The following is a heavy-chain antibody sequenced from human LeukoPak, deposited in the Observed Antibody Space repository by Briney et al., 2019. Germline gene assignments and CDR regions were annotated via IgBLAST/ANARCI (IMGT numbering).Heavy chain of an antibody. CDR3: ARMKSGSGIHIDY. V-gene: IGHV4-59*01. CDR1: GGSISSYY. Sequence: PSETLSLTCTVSGGSISSYYWSWIRQPPGKGLEWIGYIYYSGSTNYNPSPKSRVTISVDTSKNQFSLKLSSVTAADTAVYYCARMKSGSGIHIDYWGQGTLVIVSS. CDR2: IYYSGST. J-gene: IGHJ4*02. D-gene: IGHD1-26*01.